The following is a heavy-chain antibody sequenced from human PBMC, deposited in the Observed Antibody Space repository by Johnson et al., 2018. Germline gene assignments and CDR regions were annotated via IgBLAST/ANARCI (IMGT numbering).Heavy chain of an antibody. CDR2: IIPIFGTA. J-gene: IGHJ3*02. Sequence: QVQLVQSGAEVKKPGSSVKVSCKASGGTFSSYAISWVRQAPGQGLEWMGGIIPIFGTANYAQKFQGRVTITADESTSTAYMERSSVRSEATAVYYCAGDPPGGWAEREDAFDIWGQGTMVTVSS. CDR1: GGTFSSYA. V-gene: IGHV1-69*12. CDR3: AGDPPGGWAEREDAFDI. D-gene: IGHD2-8*02.